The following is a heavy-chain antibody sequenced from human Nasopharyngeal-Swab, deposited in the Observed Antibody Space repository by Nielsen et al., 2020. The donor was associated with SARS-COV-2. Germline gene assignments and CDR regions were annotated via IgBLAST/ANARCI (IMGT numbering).Heavy chain of an antibody. J-gene: IGHJ4*02. CDR1: GYTFASFD. V-gene: IGHV1-8*01. Sequence: ASVKVSCKTSGYTFASFDINWVRQATGRGLEWVGWMNLDSGDTHYAQEFQGKATLTRDISRSTAYMELSSLRSEDTAVYYCARGPRPKRHLDYWGQGTLVTVSS. D-gene: IGHD1-1*01. CDR2: MNLDSGDT. CDR3: ARGPRPKRHLDY.